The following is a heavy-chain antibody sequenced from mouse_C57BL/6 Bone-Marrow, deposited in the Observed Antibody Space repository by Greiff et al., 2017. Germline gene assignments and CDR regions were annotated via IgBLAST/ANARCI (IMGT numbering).Heavy chain of an antibody. J-gene: IGHJ4*01. CDR1: GYTFTDYY. CDR3: ALPAYYSNYGYAMDY. D-gene: IGHD2-5*01. Sequence: EVQLQQSGPELVKPGASVKISCKASGYTFTDYYMNWVKQSHGKSLEWIGDINPNNGGTSYNQKFKGKATLTVDKSSSTAYMELRSLTSEDSAVYYCALPAYYSNYGYAMDYWGQGTSVTVSS. V-gene: IGHV1-26*01. CDR2: INPNNGGT.